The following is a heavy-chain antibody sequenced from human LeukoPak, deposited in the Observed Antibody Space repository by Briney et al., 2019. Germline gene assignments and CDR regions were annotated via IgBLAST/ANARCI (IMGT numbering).Heavy chain of an antibody. V-gene: IGHV4-34*01. CDR3: AGSTDYGGNFFDY. CDR1: GGSFSGYY. Sequence: SETLSLTCAVYGGSFSGYYWNLIRQPPGKGLEWVGEINHSGSTKYHPSLKSRVNISIATSKNQCSLKLSSVTAADTAVYYCAGSTDYGGNFFDYWGQGTLVTVSS. CDR2: INHSGST. D-gene: IGHD4-23*01. J-gene: IGHJ4*02.